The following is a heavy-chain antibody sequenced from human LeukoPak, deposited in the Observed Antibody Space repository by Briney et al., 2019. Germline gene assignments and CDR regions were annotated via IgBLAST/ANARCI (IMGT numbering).Heavy chain of an antibody. CDR3: AREVYSSGWPSSYYFDY. J-gene: IGHJ4*02. V-gene: IGHV3-74*01. D-gene: IGHD6-19*01. CDR1: GFTFSSYA. Sequence: PGGSLRLSRAASGFTFSSYAMSWVRQAPGKGLVWVSRINSDGSSTSYADSVKGRFTISRDNAKNTLYLQMNSLRAEDTAVYYCAREVYSSGWPSSYYFDYWGQGTLVTVSS. CDR2: INSDGSST.